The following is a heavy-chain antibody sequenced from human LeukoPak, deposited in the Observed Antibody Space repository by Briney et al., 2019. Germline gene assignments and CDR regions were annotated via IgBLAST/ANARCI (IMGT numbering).Heavy chain of an antibody. CDR1: GFTFSSYS. V-gene: IGHV3-66*02. D-gene: IGHD6-25*01. J-gene: IGHJ3*02. CDR2: IYSGGST. CDR3: ARSPSSGWPHAFDI. Sequence: PGGSLRLSCAASGFTFSSYSMNWVRQAPGKGLEWVSVIYSGGSTYYADSMKCRFTITRDNSKNTLYLQMNSLKAEDTAVYYCARSPSSGWPHAFDIWGQGTMVTVSS.